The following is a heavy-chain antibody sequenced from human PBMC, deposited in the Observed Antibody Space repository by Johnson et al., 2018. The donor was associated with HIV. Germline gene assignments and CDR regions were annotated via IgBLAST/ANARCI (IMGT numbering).Heavy chain of an antibody. Sequence: VQLVESGGGLIQVGGSLRLSCAASGFTVSSNYMSWVRQAPGRGLEWVSVIYSGRSTYYADSVKGRFTISRDNSKNTLYLQMNSLRAEGTAVYYCARLFYYEAFDIWGQGTMVTVSS. CDR2: IYSGRST. J-gene: IGHJ3*02. CDR3: ARLFYYEAFDI. D-gene: IGHD3-10*01. V-gene: IGHV3-53*01. CDR1: GFTVSSNY.